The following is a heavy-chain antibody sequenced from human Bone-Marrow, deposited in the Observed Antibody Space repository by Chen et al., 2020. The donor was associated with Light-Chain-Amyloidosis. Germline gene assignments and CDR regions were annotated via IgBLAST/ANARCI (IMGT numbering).Heavy chain of an antibody. CDR1: GLTFRSSW. V-gene: IGHV3-7*02. CDR2: IKQGGSAK. J-gene: IGHJ4*02. D-gene: IGHD2-21*02. Sequence: EVQLVESGGGLVQPGGSLRLSCTASGLTFRSSWLSWVRQAPGKGLEWVANIKQGGSAKYYVDSVKGRFTISRDDAKNSLYLQMNSLRAEDTAVYYCATDFSVTHWGQGTLVTVSS. CDR3: ATDFSVTH.